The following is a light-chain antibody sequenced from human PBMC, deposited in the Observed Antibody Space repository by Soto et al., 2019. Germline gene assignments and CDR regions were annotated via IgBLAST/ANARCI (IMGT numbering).Light chain of an antibody. CDR2: GAS. V-gene: IGKV3-20*01. CDR1: QIVRSRY. Sequence: EIALTQSPGTLSLSPGERATVSCRASQIVRSRYLAWYQQKPGQAPRVLIYGASSRASGIPDRFSGSGSETDFTLSISRLEPEDFALYYCQQYAGSPITFGQGTRLEIK. J-gene: IGKJ5*01. CDR3: QQYAGSPIT.